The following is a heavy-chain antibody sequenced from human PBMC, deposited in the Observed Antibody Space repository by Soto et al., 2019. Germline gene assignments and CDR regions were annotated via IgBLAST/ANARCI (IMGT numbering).Heavy chain of an antibody. D-gene: IGHD3-16*01. J-gene: IGHJ4*02. CDR3: ARQAKIGDRSQFYFDS. V-gene: IGHV3-30*04. CDR1: GFTFSFYA. CDR2: ISYNGRNK. Sequence: QVQLVESGGDVVQPGRSLRLSCAASGFTFSFYAMHWVRQAPGKGLEWVAVISYNGRNKHYVDSVKGRFTISRDNSQDTLYLKMDSLSPDDTAVYYGARQAKIGDRSQFYFDSGGQGTLVTVSS.